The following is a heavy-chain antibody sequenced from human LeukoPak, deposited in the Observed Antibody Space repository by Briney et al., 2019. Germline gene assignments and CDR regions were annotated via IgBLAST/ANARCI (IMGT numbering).Heavy chain of an antibody. CDR2: ISWNSGSI. J-gene: IGHJ4*02. CDR3: AREGSDYDDYSYY. CDR1: GFTFDDYA. V-gene: IGHV3-9*01. Sequence: PGGSLRLSCAASGFTFDDYAMHWVRQAPGKGLEWVSGISWNSGSIGYADSVKGRFTISRDNAKNTLYLQVNSLRAEDTAVYYCAREGSDYDDYSYYWGQGTLVTVSS. D-gene: IGHD4-17*01.